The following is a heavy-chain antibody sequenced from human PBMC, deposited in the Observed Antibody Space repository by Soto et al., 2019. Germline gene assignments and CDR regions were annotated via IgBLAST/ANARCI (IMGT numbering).Heavy chain of an antibody. CDR1: GGSMNSYY. CDR2: LYYPKIT. J-gene: IGHJ5*02. Sequence: SETLSLTCTVSGGSMNSYYWSWIRQFPGKGLEWIGYLYYPKITIYSPSLKSRVAISVDTSKNQFSLKLSSVTAADTAVYYCATLPPRIVVSLLPIPTWGQGILVTVSS. D-gene: IGHD2-21*01. CDR3: ATLPPRIVVSLLPIPT. V-gene: IGHV4-59*12.